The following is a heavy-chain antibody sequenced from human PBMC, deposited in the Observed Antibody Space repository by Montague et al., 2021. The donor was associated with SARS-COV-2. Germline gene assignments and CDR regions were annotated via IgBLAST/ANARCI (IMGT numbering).Heavy chain of an antibody. D-gene: IGHD3-10*01. CDR3: AHRTIRDASGSYDY. CDR1: GGSIRSGTYY. V-gene: IGHV4-61*02. CDR2: IYTSGST. J-gene: IGHJ4*02. Sequence: SETLSLTCSVSGGSIRSGTYYWNWVRQPAGKGLEWIGRIYTSGSTNYNPSLKSRVTMSVDTSKNQVVLTMTNMDPVDTATYYCAHRTIRDASGSYDYWGQGTLVTVSS.